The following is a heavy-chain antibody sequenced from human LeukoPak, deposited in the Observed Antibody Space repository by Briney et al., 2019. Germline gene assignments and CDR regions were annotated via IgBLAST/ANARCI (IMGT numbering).Heavy chain of an antibody. CDR3: ARGCSGGNCYSAGAFDI. D-gene: IGHD2-15*01. J-gene: IGHJ3*02. CDR2: IYYSGST. CDR1: GGSISSSSYY. V-gene: IGHV4-39*07. Sequence: SETLSLTCTVSGGSISSSSYYWGWIRQPPGKGLEWIGNIYYSGSTYYNPSLKSRVTISVDTSKNQFSLKLSSVTAADTAVYYCARGCSGGNCYSAGAFDIWGQGTMVTVSS.